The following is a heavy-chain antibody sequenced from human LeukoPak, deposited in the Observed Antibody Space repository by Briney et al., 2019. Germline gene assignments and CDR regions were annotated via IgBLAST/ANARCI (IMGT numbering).Heavy chain of an antibody. CDR3: ARDAVTTYIDY. J-gene: IGHJ4*02. Sequence: SETLSLTCTVSGGSISSSSYYWGWIRQPPGKGLEWIGSIYYSGSTYYNPSLKSRVTISVDTSKNQFSLKLSSVTAADTAVYYCARDAVTTYIDYWGQGTLVTVSS. V-gene: IGHV4-39*07. CDR2: IYYSGST. CDR1: GGSISSSSYY. D-gene: IGHD4-11*01.